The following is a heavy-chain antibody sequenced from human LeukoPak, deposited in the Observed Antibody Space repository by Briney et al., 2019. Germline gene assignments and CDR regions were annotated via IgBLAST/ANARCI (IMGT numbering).Heavy chain of an antibody. V-gene: IGHV3-21*04. J-gene: IGHJ4*02. D-gene: IGHD3-10*01. CDR2: ISSSSSYI. Sequence: GGSLRLSCAASGFTFSSYSMNWVRQAPGKGLEWVSSISSSSSYIYYADSVKGRFTISRDNAKNSLYLQMNSLRAEDTAVYYCARHHIMVRGVRTTSFDYWGQGTLVTVSS. CDR1: GFTFSSYS. CDR3: ARHHIMVRGVRTTSFDY.